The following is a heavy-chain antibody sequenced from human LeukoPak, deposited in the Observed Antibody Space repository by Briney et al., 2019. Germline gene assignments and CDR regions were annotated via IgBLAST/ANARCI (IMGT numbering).Heavy chain of an antibody. CDR3: ARWATSYDF. J-gene: IGHJ4*02. D-gene: IGHD3-10*01. Sequence: GGSLRLSCAASGFTFSNHWMSWVRQAPGKGLEWVANIKQDGSEKYYVDSVMGRFTISRDNAKNSLYLQMNSLRAEDTAVYYCARWATSYDFWGQGTLVTVSS. CDR1: GFTFSNHW. CDR2: IKQDGSEK. V-gene: IGHV3-7*01.